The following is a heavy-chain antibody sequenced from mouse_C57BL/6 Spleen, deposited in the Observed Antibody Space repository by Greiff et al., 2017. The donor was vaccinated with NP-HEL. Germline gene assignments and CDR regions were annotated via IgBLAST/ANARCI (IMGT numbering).Heavy chain of an antibody. CDR2: ISSGSSTI. CDR1: GFTFSDYG. Sequence: EVKVVESGGGLVKPGGSLKLSCAASGFTFSDYGMHWVRQAPEKGLEWVAYISSGSSTIYYADTVKGRFTISRDNAKNTLFLQMTSLRSEDTAMYYCARDGYDDFDYWGQGTTLTVSS. D-gene: IGHD2-2*01. CDR3: ARDGYDDFDY. J-gene: IGHJ2*01. V-gene: IGHV5-17*01.